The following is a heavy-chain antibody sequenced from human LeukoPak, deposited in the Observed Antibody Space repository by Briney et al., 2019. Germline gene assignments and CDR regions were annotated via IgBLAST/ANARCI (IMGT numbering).Heavy chain of an antibody. Sequence: SETLSLTCTVSGGSISSGGYYWSWIRQHPGKGLEWIGYIYYSGSTYYNPSLKSRVTISVDTSKNQFSLKLSSVTAADTAVYCCAKNAYGDYSYFDYWGQGTLVTVSS. CDR2: IYYSGST. CDR3: AKNAYGDYSYFDY. CDR1: GGSISSGGYY. V-gene: IGHV4-31*03. D-gene: IGHD4-17*01. J-gene: IGHJ4*02.